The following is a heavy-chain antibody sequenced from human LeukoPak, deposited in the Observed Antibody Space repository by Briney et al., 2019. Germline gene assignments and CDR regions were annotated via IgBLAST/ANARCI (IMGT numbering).Heavy chain of an antibody. J-gene: IGHJ5*02. Sequence: GGSLGLSCAASGFTVSNNWMNWVRQAPGKGLEWVSLIFSGGDTQYADSVKDRFTISRDASKNTLYLQMSNLRAEDTAVYYCARDPSAVTANTYAWGQGTLVTVSS. D-gene: IGHD2-2*01. CDR2: IFSGGDT. CDR1: GFTVSNNW. CDR3: ARDPSAVTANTYA. V-gene: IGHV3-66*01.